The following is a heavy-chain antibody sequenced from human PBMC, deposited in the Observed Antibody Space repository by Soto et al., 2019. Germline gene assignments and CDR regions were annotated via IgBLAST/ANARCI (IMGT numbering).Heavy chain of an antibody. CDR3: ARHYSAYSSSDWFDP. D-gene: IGHD6-6*01. V-gene: IGHV4-59*08. J-gene: IGHJ5*02. CDR1: GGSISSYY. CDR2: IFYSGST. Sequence: QVQLQESGPGLVKPSETLSLTCTVSGGSISSYYWTWIRQPPGKGLEWIGYIFYSGSTNYNPSLNSRVTISVDTSKNQFSLKLSSVTAADTAVYYCARHYSAYSSSDWFDPWGQGTLVTVSS.